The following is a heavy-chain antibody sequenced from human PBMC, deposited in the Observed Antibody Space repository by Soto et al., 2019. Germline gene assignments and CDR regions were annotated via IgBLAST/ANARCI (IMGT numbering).Heavy chain of an antibody. J-gene: IGHJ4*02. D-gene: IGHD4-17*01. Sequence: TGGSLRLSCAASGFTFSSYSMNWVRQAPGRGLEWVSYISSSNSPIYYADSVKGRFTISRDNAKNSLYLQMNSLRAEDTAVYYCASPYGDYIYWGQGTLVTVSS. CDR2: ISSSNSPI. CDR1: GFTFSSYS. CDR3: ASPYGDYIY. V-gene: IGHV3-48*01.